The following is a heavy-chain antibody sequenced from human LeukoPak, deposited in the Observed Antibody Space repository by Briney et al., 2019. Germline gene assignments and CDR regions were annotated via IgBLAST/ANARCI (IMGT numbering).Heavy chain of an antibody. J-gene: IGHJ4*02. CDR1: GFTFSTYW. V-gene: IGHV3-7*04. D-gene: IGHD3-3*01. CDR2: IKQDGSEK. CDR3: ARVYLERLTAGYFDH. Sequence: PGGSLRLSCAASGFTFSTYWMSWVRQAPGKGLEWVANIKQDGSEKYYVDSVKGRFTTSRDNARNSLYLQMNSLRAEDTAVYFCARVYLERLTAGYFDHWGQGTWVTVSP.